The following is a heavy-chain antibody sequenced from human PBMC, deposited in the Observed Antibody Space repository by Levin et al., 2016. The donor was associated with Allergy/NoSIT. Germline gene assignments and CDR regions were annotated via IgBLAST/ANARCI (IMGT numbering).Heavy chain of an antibody. D-gene: IGHD4-23*01. CDR2: ISYDGSNK. Sequence: WIRQPPGKGLEWVAVISYDGSNKYYADSVKGRFTISRDNSKNTLYLQMNSLRAEDTAVYYCAKDKTVVTPQSYFDYWGQGTLVTVSS. V-gene: IGHV3-30*18. J-gene: IGHJ4*02. CDR3: AKDKTVVTPQSYFDY.